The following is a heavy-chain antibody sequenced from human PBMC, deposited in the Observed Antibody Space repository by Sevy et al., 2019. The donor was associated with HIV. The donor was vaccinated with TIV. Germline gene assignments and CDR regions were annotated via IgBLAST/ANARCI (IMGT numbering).Heavy chain of an antibody. V-gene: IGHV3-15*01. D-gene: IGHD3-22*01. CDR2: IKRKTDGETT. CDR1: GFTFTNAW. CDR3: TTTYYYDSRGYYGIDY. Sequence: GGSLRLSCAASGFTFTNAWMNWVRQTPGKGLEWVGRIKRKTDGETTDYAAPVKGRFTISRDDLKNTLYLQMNSLKTEDTAVYYCTTTYYYDSRGYYGIDYWGQGALVTVSS. J-gene: IGHJ4*02.